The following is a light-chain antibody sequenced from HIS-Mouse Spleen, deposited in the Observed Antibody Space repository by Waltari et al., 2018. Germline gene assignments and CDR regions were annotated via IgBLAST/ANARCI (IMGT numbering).Light chain of an antibody. CDR1: PSISSW. J-gene: IGKJ2*01. V-gene: IGKV1-5*03. CDR2: KAS. Sequence: DIQMTQSPSTLSASVGASVTIPCRASPSISSWLPCYHQKPGKAPKLLIYKASSLESGVPSRFIGSGSGTEFTLTISSLQPDDFATYYCQQYNSYSPYTFGQGTKLEIK. CDR3: QQYNSYSPYT.